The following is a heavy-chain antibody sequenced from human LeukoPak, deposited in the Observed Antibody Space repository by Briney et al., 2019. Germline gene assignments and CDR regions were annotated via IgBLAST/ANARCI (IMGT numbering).Heavy chain of an antibody. CDR2: ISYSGST. CDR1: GGSISSYY. D-gene: IGHD2-2*01. J-gene: IGHJ4*02. Sequence: SETLSLTCTVSGGSISSYYWSWIRQPPGKGLEWIGYISYSGSTNYNPSLKSRVTTSLDTSKNQYSLKLTSVTAADTAVYYCARGSLGYCSSISCSGFDCWGQGTLVTVSS. V-gene: IGHV4-59*01. CDR3: ARGSLGYCSSISCSGFDC.